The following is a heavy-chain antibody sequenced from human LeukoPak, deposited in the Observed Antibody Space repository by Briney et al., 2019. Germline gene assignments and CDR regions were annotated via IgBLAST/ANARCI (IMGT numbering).Heavy chain of an antibody. J-gene: IGHJ4*02. CDR1: GGSFSGYY. D-gene: IGHD3-22*01. Sequence: SETLSLTCAVYGGSFSGYYWSWIRQPPGKGLEWIGEINHSGSTNYNPSLKSRVTISVDTSKNQFSLKLSSVTAADTAVYYCARGRAEISSGFLPDFDYWGQGTLVTVSS. CDR2: INHSGST. V-gene: IGHV4-34*01. CDR3: ARGRAEISSGFLPDFDY.